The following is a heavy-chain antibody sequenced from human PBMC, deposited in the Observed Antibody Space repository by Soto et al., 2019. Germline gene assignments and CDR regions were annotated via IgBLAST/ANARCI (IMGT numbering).Heavy chain of an antibody. V-gene: IGHV4-34*01. Sequence: SETLSLTCAVSGGSISSGGYYWSWIRQPPGKGLEWIGEINHSGSTNYNPSLKSRVTISVDTSKNQFSLKLSSVTAADTAVYYCARGGSKWLRFYYFDYWGQGTLVTVSS. CDR3: ARGGSKWLRFYYFDY. J-gene: IGHJ4*02. D-gene: IGHD5-12*01. CDR2: INHSGST. CDR1: GGSISSGGYY.